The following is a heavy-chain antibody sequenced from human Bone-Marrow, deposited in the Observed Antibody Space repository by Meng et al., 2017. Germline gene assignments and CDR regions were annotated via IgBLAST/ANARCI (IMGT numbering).Heavy chain of an antibody. CDR3: AHSYGYVWYFDL. D-gene: IGHD5-18*01. CDR1: GFSLSTSGVG. CDR2: IYWNDDK. Sequence: SGPTLVKPTQTLTLTCTLSGFSLSTSGVGVGWIRQPPGKALEWLALIYWNDDKRYSPSLKSRLTITKDTSKNQVVLTMTNMDPVDTATYYCAHSYGYVWYFDLWGRGTLVTVSS. J-gene: IGHJ2*01. V-gene: IGHV2-5*01.